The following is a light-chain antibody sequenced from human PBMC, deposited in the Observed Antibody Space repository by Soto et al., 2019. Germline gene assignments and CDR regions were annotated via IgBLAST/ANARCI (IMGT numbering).Light chain of an antibody. J-gene: IGKJ4*01. CDR1: QAMSSW. Sequence: DIQMTQSPSSVSASVGDRVTITCRASQAMSSWLAWYQQRPGKAPTLLIYGASNLQDGVPSRFSGSGSGTDFTLTISNLQPEDFATYNCQQANSYQLTFGGGTRVDIK. CDR3: QQANSYQLT. CDR2: GAS. V-gene: IGKV1-12*01.